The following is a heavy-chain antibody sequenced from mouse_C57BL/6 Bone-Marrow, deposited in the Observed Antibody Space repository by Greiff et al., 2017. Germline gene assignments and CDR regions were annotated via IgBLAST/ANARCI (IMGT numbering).Heavy chain of an antibody. V-gene: IGHV14-4*01. CDR1: GFNIKDDY. J-gene: IGHJ1*03. Sequence: DVQLQESGAELVRPGASVKLSCTASGFNIKDDYMHWVKQRPEQGLEWIGWIDPENGDTEYASKFQGKATITADTSSNTAYLQLSSLTSEDTAVYYCTYYGSRYFDVWGTGTTVTVSS. CDR3: TYYGSRYFDV. CDR2: IDPENGDT. D-gene: IGHD1-1*01.